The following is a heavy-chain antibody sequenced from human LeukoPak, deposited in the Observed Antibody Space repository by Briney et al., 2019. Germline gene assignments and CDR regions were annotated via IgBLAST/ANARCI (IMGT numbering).Heavy chain of an antibody. CDR1: GGSISSYY. CDR3: AHSVDTAMGYGVDV. D-gene: IGHD5-18*01. V-gene: IGHV4-59*01. Sequence: PSETLSLTCTVSGGSISSYYWSWIRQPPGKGLEWIGYIYYSGSTNYNPSLKSRVTISVDTSKNQFSLKLSSVTAADTAVYYCAHSVDTAMGYGVDVWGQGTTVTVSS. J-gene: IGHJ6*02. CDR2: IYYSGST.